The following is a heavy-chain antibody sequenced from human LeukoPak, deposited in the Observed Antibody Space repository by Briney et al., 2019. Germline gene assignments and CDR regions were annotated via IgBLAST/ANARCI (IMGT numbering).Heavy chain of an antibody. V-gene: IGHV4-34*01. CDR3: ARQRARLYYYGSGSYYKGDFDY. D-gene: IGHD3-10*01. Sequence: SETLSLTCAVYGGSFSGYYWSWIRQPPGKGLEWIGEINHSGSTNYNPSLKSRVTISVDTSKNQFSLKLSSVTAADTAVYYCARQRARLYYYGSGSYYKGDFDYWGQGTLVTVSS. J-gene: IGHJ4*02. CDR2: INHSGST. CDR1: GGSFSGYY.